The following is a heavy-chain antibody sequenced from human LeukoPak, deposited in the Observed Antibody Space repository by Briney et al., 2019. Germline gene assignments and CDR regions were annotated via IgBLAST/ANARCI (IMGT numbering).Heavy chain of an antibody. V-gene: IGHV4-34*01. CDR3: ARRLAGYSSSWYLG. J-gene: IGHJ4*02. Sequence: SETLSLTCSISGYSITSDYYWSWIRQPPGKGLEWIGEINHSGSTNYNPSLKSRVTISVDTSKNQFSLKLSSVTAADTAVYYCARRLAGYSSSWYLGWGQGTLVTVSS. CDR1: GYSITSDYY. CDR2: INHSGST. D-gene: IGHD6-13*01.